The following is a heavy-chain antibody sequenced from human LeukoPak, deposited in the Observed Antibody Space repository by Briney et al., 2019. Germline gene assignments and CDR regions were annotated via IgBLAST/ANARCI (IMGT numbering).Heavy chain of an antibody. V-gene: IGHV3-23*01. Sequence: GGSLRLSCAASGFTFSSYAMSWVRQAPGKGLEWVSAISGSGGTTYYADPVKGRSTIFRDNAKNTLYLQMNSLRAEDTAVYYCVRDLGGRSGHWGQGTLVTVSS. J-gene: IGHJ4*02. CDR3: VRDLGGRSGH. CDR2: ISGSGGTT. CDR1: GFTFSSYA. D-gene: IGHD1-26*01.